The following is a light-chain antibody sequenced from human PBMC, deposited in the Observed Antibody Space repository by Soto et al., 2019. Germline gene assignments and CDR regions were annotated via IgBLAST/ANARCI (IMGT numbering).Light chain of an antibody. CDR1: SSDVGGYNY. V-gene: IGLV2-14*01. CDR2: EVS. J-gene: IGLJ2*01. Sequence: QSVLTQPPSASGSPGQSVTISCTGTSSDVGGYNYVSWYQQHPGKAPKLMIFEVSNRPSGVSHRFSGSKSGNTASLTISGLLAEDEADYYCCSYTTSSTLVFGGGTKVTVL. CDR3: CSYTTSSTLV.